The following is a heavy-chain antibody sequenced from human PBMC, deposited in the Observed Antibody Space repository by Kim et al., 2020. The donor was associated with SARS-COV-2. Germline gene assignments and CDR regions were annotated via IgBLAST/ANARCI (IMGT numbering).Heavy chain of an antibody. Sequence: SVKVSCKAFGDTFNSYAINWVRQAPGQGLEWMGRVIPMIGIPKYGQKFQGRVTIFADESTNTAYMEVNSLRSEDTAMYYCARDSSGYWGYWGQGTLVTVSS. CDR3: ARDSSGYWGY. V-gene: IGHV1-69*04. J-gene: IGHJ4*02. CDR2: VIPMIGIP. D-gene: IGHD3-22*01. CDR1: GDTFNSYA.